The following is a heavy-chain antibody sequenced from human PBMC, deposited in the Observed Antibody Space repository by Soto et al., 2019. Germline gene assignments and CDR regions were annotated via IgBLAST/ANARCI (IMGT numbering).Heavy chain of an antibody. D-gene: IGHD6-19*01. J-gene: IGHJ3*02. Sequence: LRLSCAASGFTFSSYAMSWVRQAPGKGLEWVSSISGTGDSTFYADSVKGRFTISRDNSKNTLYLQMNSLRAEDTAVHYCAKRAGGSPGAFDIWGQGTMVTVSS. CDR2: ISGTGDST. CDR3: AKRAGGSPGAFDI. V-gene: IGHV3-23*01. CDR1: GFTFSSYA.